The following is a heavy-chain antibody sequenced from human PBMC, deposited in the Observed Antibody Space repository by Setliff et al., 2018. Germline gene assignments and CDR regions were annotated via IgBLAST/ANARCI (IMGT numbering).Heavy chain of an antibody. J-gene: IGHJ3*02. CDR3: TFARDGSDVFDI. Sequence: SLRLSCAASGFSFSGSAVYWVRQASVKGLEWIGRIRGRTDNYATAYAASVRGRFTISRDDSKNTAYLQMNSLKTEDTAVHYCTFARDGSDVFDIWGQGTMVTVSS. D-gene: IGHD3-10*01. CDR2: IRGRTDNYAT. CDR1: GFSFSGSA. V-gene: IGHV3-73*01.